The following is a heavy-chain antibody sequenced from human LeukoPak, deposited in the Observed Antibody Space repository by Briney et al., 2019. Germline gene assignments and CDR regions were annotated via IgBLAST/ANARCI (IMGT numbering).Heavy chain of an antibody. Sequence: SETLSLTCTVSGGSISSYYWSWIRQPPGKGLEWIGYIYYSGSTNYNPSLKSRVTISVDKSKNQFSLKLSSVTAADTAVYYCASSDPFSSSYAFDIWGQGTMVTVSS. J-gene: IGHJ3*02. V-gene: IGHV4-59*01. CDR2: IYYSGST. CDR1: GGSISSYY. CDR3: ASSDPFSSSYAFDI. D-gene: IGHD6-13*01.